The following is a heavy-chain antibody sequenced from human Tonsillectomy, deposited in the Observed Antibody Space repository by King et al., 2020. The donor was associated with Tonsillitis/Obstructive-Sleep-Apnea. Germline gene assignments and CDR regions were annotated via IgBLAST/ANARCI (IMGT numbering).Heavy chain of an antibody. Sequence: VQLHQWGAGVLKPSGPLSLTCAVYGGSFRGYYWSWIRQPPGKGLEWIGEINQSGSTNYNPSLKSRVTISVDTSKNQFSLKLSSVTAADTAVYYCARDEWPQGFDPWGQGILVTVSS. CDR3: ARDEWPQGFDP. CDR1: GGSFRGYY. D-gene: IGHD3-3*01. J-gene: IGHJ5*02. CDR2: INQSGST. V-gene: IGHV4-34*01.